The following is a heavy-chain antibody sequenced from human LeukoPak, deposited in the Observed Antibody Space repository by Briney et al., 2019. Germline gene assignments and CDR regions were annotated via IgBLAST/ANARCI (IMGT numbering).Heavy chain of an antibody. D-gene: IGHD2-2*01. J-gene: IGHJ4*02. CDR1: GFTFSSYA. CDR2: ISYDGSNK. Sequence: PGGSLRLSCAASGFTFSSYAMHWVRQAPGKGLEWVAVISYDGSNKYHADSVKGRFTISRDNSKNTLYLQMNSLRAEDTAVYYCARGPGYCSSTSCSGGIVYWGQGTLVTVSS. CDR3: ARGPGYCSSTSCSGGIVY. V-gene: IGHV3-30-3*01.